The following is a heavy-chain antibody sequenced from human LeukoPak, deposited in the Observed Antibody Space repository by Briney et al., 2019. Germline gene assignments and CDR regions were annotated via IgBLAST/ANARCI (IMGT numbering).Heavy chain of an antibody. V-gene: IGHV3-11*04. CDR1: GFTFSDYY. D-gene: IGHD3-3*01. CDR3: ARGRIYKRGYYDFWSGSGPFDY. CDR2: ISSSGSTI. J-gene: IGHJ4*02. Sequence: PGGSLRLSCAASGFTFSDYYMSWIRQAPGKGLEWVSYISSSGSTIYYADSVKGRFTISRDNAKNSLYLQMNSLRAEDTAVYYCARGRIYKRGYYDFWSGSGPFDYWGQGTLVTVSS.